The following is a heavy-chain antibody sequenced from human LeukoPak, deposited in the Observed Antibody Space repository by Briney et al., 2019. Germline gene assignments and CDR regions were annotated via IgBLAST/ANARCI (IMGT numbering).Heavy chain of an antibody. J-gene: IGHJ5*02. V-gene: IGHV4-30-4*01. D-gene: IGHD3-22*01. CDR2: TYYSGST. CDR3: ARPYYYDSRIDP. CDR1: GVSISSGDYY. Sequence: SETLSLTCTVSGVSISSGDYYWSWIRRPPGKGLERIGYTYYSGSTYYNPSLKSRVTISVDTSKNQFSLKLSSVTAADTAVYYCARPYYYDSRIDPWGQGTRVTVSS.